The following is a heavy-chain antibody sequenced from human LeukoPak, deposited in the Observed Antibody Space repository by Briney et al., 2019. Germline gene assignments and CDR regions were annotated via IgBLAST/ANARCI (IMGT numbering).Heavy chain of an antibody. V-gene: IGHV3-66*01. Sequence: GWSLRLSCAASGFTVSSNYMNWVRQAPGKGLEWVSLIYSGGSTHYADSVKGRFTISRDNSKNTLYLQMNSLRAEDTAVYYCVRGGDSSYYGDYWGQGTLVTVSS. D-gene: IGHD3-22*01. CDR3: VRGGDSSYYGDY. J-gene: IGHJ4*02. CDR2: IYSGGST. CDR1: GFTVSSNY.